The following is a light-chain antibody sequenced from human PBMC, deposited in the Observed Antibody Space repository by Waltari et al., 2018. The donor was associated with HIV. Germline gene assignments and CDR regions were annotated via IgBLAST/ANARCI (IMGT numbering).Light chain of an antibody. V-gene: IGKV3-15*01. Sequence: EIVVAQSPATLSVSPGERADLSCRASQSINNQLAWYQPKPGQPPMLLIYGASTSATGIPARCSASGYGTEFTLAISSLQSEDSALDYCQQYNAWPPTFGGGTKVEIK. CDR1: QSINNQ. J-gene: IGKJ4*02. CDR3: QQYNAWPPT. CDR2: GAS.